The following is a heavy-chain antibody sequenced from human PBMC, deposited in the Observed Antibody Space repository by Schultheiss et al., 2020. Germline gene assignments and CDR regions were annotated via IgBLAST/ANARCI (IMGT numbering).Heavy chain of an antibody. J-gene: IGHJ3*02. Sequence: SVKVSCKASGFTFTSSAVQWVRQARGQRLEWIGWIVVGSGNTNYAQKFQERVTITRDMSTSTAYMELSSLRSDDTAVYYCARDYGVGAFDIWGQGTMVTVSS. CDR3: ARDYGVGAFDI. D-gene: IGHD3-3*01. V-gene: IGHV1-58*01. CDR2: IVVGSGNT. CDR1: GFTFTSSA.